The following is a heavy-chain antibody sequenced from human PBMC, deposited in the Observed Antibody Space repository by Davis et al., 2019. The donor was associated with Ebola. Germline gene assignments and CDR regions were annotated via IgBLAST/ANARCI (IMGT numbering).Heavy chain of an antibody. Sequence: GESLKISCAASGFTFSSYSMNWVRQAPGKGLEWVSGINWNGGSTDYADSVKGRFTISRDNAKNTVYLQMNSLRAEDTAVYYCARVLSKNALDPWGQGTLVTVSS. D-gene: IGHD2-2*01. V-gene: IGHV3-20*04. J-gene: IGHJ5*02. CDR2: INWNGGST. CDR1: GFTFSSYS. CDR3: ARVLSKNALDP.